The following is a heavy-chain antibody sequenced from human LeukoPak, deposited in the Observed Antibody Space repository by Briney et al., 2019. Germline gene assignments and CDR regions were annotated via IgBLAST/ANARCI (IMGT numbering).Heavy chain of an antibody. Sequence: GGSLRLSCAASGFTFAIYAMHWVRQAPGKGLEYVSAISDSGGSTYYADSVKGRFTISRDNSKNTLYLRMSSLRAEDTAVYFCVRGYSFGPYGMDVWGQGTAVTVSS. J-gene: IGHJ6*02. CDR1: GFTFAIYA. D-gene: IGHD2-15*01. V-gene: IGHV3-64D*09. CDR3: VRGYSFGPYGMDV. CDR2: ISDSGGST.